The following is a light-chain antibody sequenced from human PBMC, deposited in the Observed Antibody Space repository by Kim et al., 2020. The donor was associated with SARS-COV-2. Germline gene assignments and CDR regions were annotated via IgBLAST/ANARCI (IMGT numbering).Light chain of an antibody. CDR2: YDS. V-gene: IGLV3-21*04. Sequence: SYELTQPPSVSVAPGKTARITCGGNNIGSKSVHWYQQKPGQAPVLVIYYDSDRPSGIPERFSGSNSGNTATLTISRVEAGDEADYYRQVWDSSSDLYVFGTGTKVTVL. CDR3: QVWDSSSDLYV. CDR1: NIGSKS. J-gene: IGLJ1*01.